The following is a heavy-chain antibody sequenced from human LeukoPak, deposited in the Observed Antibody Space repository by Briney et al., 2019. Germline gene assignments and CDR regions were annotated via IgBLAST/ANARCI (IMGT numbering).Heavy chain of an antibody. D-gene: IGHD2-2*01. CDR1: GYTFTGYY. CDR2: INTHSGGR. V-gene: IGHV1-2*02. J-gene: IGHJ4*02. CDR3: ARDVGEYCSSTNCYASHY. Sequence: ASVTVSCKASGYTFTGYYIHWVRQAPAQGLEWMGGINTHSGGRNYAQKFQGGVTMTRDTPITTAYMELSSLRSDDTAVYYCARDVGEYCSSTNCYASHYWGQGTLVTVSS.